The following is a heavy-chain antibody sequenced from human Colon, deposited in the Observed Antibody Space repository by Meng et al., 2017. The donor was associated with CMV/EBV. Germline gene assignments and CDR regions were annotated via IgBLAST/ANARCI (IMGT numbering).Heavy chain of an antibody. J-gene: IGHJ5*02. CDR2: VYIGGNT. Sequence: YWAWIRQSPGEGPEWIGNVYIGGNTFYNPSLKSRVNISIHTSKNEFSLKLTSVTAADTAVYYCARPHRFVCFSSSCYQAGYFDPWGQGTLVTSPQ. D-gene: IGHD3-22*01. V-gene: IGHV4-39*01. CDR3: ARPHRFVCFSSSCYQAGYFDP. CDR1: Y.